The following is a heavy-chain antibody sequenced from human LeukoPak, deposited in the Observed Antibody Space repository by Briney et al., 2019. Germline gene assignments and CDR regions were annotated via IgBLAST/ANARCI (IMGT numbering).Heavy chain of an antibody. CDR3: ARVGLGVGSGRKASGFDP. Sequence: GGSLRLSCAASGFSFSSHWMSWVRQAPGKGLEWVANIKEDGREKDYVGSVKGRFTISRDNAKNSLYLQMNSLRVEDTAVYYCARVGLGVGSGRKASGFDPWGQGTLVTVSS. CDR1: GFSFSSHW. V-gene: IGHV3-7*01. J-gene: IGHJ5*02. D-gene: IGHD3-10*01. CDR2: IKEDGREK.